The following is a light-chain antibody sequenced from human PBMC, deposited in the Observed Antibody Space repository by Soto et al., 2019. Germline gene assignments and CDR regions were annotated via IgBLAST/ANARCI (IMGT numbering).Light chain of an antibody. CDR1: SSDIGGYNF. CDR2: DVT. Sequence: QYALTQPASVSGSPGQSITISCTGTSSDIGGYNFVSWYQQHPGKAHKLMIYDVTNRPPGLSDRFSGSKSGNTASLTISGRQAEDEADYSCSSYTTSSTLVCGGGTKLTVL. CDR3: SSYTTSSTLV. J-gene: IGLJ3*02. V-gene: IGLV2-14*03.